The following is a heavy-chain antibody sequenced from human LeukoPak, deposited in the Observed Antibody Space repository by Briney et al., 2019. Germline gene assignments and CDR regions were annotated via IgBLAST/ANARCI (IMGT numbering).Heavy chain of an antibody. CDR3: ARVALRFLEWSNWFDP. J-gene: IGHJ5*02. D-gene: IGHD3-3*01. V-gene: IGHV1-3*01. CDR1: GYTFTSYA. Sequence: GASVKVSCKASGYTFTSYAMHWVRQAPGQRLEWMGWINAGNGNTKYSQKFQGRVTITRDTSASTAYMELSSLRSEDTAVYYCARVALRFLEWSNWFDPWGQGTLVTVSS. CDR2: INAGNGNT.